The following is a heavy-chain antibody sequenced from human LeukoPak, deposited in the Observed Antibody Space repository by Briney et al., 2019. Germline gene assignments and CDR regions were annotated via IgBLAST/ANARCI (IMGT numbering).Heavy chain of an antibody. CDR2: IYYSGNT. J-gene: IGHJ4*02. Sequence: SETLSLTCTVSGGSISSHYWSWIRQPPGKGLEWIGYIYYSGNTNSNPSLKSRVTMSVDTSKNQFSLKLSSVTAADTAVYYCARVQGYYDSSGYLTYWGQGTLVTVSS. D-gene: IGHD3-22*01. V-gene: IGHV4-59*11. CDR3: ARVQGYYDSSGYLTY. CDR1: GGSISSHY.